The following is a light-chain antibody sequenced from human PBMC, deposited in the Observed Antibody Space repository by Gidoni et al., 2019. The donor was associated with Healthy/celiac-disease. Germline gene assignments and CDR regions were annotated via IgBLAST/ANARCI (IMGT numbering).Light chain of an antibody. CDR3: QQSYRTPST. V-gene: IGKV1-39*01. CDR2: ASY. J-gene: IGKJ1*01. Sequence: DIQMPQSPSSLSASVGDRVTITCRASQSLSRYLNWYQQKPGKAPKLLIYASYSLQSGVPSRFSGSGYGTEFTLTISSLQTEDFATYYCQQSYRTPSTFGQGTKVEIK. CDR1: QSLSRY.